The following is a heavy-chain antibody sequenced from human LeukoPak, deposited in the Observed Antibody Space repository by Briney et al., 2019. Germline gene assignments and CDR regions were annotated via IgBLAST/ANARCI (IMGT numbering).Heavy chain of an antibody. V-gene: IGHV4-59*01. CDR1: GGSISSYY. CDR3: ARPAVTTGYYYYMDV. J-gene: IGHJ6*03. CDR2: IYYSGST. Sequence: SETLSLTCTVSGGSISSYYWSWIRQPPGKGLEWIGYIYYSGSTNYNPSLKSRVTISVDTSKNQFSLKLSSVTAADTAVYYCARPAVTTGYYYYMDVWGNGTTVIISS. D-gene: IGHD4-17*01.